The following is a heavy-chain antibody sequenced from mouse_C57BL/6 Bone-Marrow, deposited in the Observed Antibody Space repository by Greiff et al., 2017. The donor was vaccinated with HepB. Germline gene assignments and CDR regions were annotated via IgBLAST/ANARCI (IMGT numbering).Heavy chain of an antibody. CDR1: GYTFTSYW. J-gene: IGHJ2*01. V-gene: IGHV1-61*01. CDR3: ARLNYYYGSSSDYFDY. CDR2: IYPSDSET. D-gene: IGHD1-1*01. Sequence: QVQLQQPGAELVRPGSSVKLSCKASGYTFTSYWMDWVKQRPGQGLEWIGNIYPSDSETHYNQKFKDKATLTVDKSSSTAYMQLSSLTSEDSAVYYCARLNYYYGSSSDYFDYWGQGTTLTVSS.